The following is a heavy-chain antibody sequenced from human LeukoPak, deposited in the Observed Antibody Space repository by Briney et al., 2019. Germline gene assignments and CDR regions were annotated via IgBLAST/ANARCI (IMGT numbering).Heavy chain of an antibody. D-gene: IGHD2-2*01. V-gene: IGHV1-69*01. CDR1: GGTFSSYA. CDR2: IIPIFGTA. Sequence: SVKVSCKASGGTFSSYAISWVRQAPGQGLEWMGGIIPIFGTANYAQKFQGRVTITADESTSTAYMELSSLRSEDTAVYYCARAVEYCSSTGCYPYNWFDPWGQGTLVTVSS. J-gene: IGHJ5*02. CDR3: ARAVEYCSSTGCYPYNWFDP.